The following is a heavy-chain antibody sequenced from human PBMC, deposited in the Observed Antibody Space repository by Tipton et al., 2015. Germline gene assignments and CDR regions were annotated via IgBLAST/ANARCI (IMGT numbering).Heavy chain of an antibody. CDR1: GFTFDDYG. Sequence: GSLRLSCAASGFTFDDYGMTWVRQAPGKGLEWVAGIDWNGGRTGHADSVKGRFIISRDNAQNSLFLQLNSLTAEDTAFYYCAREGSSWYFGVYWGQGTLVSVSS. V-gene: IGHV3-20*04. CDR2: IDWNGGRT. D-gene: IGHD6-13*01. J-gene: IGHJ4*02. CDR3: AREGSSWYFGVY.